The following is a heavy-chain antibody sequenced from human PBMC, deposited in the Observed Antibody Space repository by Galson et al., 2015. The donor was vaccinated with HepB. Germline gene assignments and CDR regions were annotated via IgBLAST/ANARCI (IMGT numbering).Heavy chain of an antibody. J-gene: IGHJ5*02. V-gene: IGHV7-4-1*02. Sequence: SVKDSCKASGYTFTSYAMNWVRQAPGQGLEWMGWINTNTGNPTYAQGFTGRFVFSLDTSVSTAYLQISSLKAEDTAVYYCARVPWAVVVVAATKAHGWFDPWGQGTLVTVSS. CDR2: INTNTGNP. D-gene: IGHD2-15*01. CDR3: ARVPWAVVVVAATKAHGWFDP. CDR1: GYTFTSYA.